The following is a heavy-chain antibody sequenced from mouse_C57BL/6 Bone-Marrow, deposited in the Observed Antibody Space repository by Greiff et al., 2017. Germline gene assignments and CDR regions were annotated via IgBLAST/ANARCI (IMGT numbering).Heavy chain of an antibody. J-gene: IGHJ3*01. CDR3: VRGYAWFAY. D-gene: IGHD2-2*01. CDR1: GFSFTTYA. CDR2: IRSKSNNYAT. Sequence: EVMLVESGGGLVQPKGSLKLSCAASGFSFTTYAMNWVRQAPGKGLEWVARIRSKSNNYATYYADSVKDRFTISRDDSESMLYLQMNNLKTEDTAMYYCVRGYAWFAYWGQGTLVTVSA. V-gene: IGHV10-1*01.